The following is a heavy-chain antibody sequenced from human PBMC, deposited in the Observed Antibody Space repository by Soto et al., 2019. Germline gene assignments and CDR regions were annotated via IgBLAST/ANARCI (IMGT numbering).Heavy chain of an antibody. D-gene: IGHD3-22*01. Sequence: ASVKVSCKASGGTFSSYAISWVRQAPGQGLEWMGGIIPIFGTANYAQKFQGRVTITADKSTSTAYMELSSLRSEDTAVYYCARDTSRATYYYDSSTLDAFDIWGQGTMVAVSS. CDR2: IIPIFGTA. CDR3: ARDTSRATYYYDSSTLDAFDI. J-gene: IGHJ3*02. CDR1: GGTFSSYA. V-gene: IGHV1-69*06.